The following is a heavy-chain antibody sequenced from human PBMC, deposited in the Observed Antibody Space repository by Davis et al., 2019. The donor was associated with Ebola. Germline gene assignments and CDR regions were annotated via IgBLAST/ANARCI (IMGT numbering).Heavy chain of an antibody. J-gene: IGHJ4*02. V-gene: IGHV4-4*07. CDR3: ARTSRIAVAGPAFYYFDY. CDR1: GGSISSYY. D-gene: IGHD6-19*01. CDR2: IYTTGST. Sequence: SETLSLTCTVSGGSISSYYWSWIRQPAGKGLEWIGRIYTTGSTNYNPSLKSRVTMSVDTSKNQFSLKLSSVTAADTAVYYCARTSRIAVAGPAFYYFDYWGQGTLVTVSS.